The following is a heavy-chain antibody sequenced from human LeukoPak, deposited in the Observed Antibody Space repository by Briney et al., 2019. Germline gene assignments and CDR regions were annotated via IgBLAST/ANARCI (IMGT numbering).Heavy chain of an antibody. V-gene: IGHV4-4*07. Sequence: SETLSLTCTVSGCSISSYYWSWIRQPAGKGLEWIGRIYTSGSTNYNPSLKSRVTMSVDTSKNQFSLKLSSVTAADTAVYYCARAGRGVLCGWYYFDYWGQGTLVTVSS. D-gene: IGHD6-19*01. CDR2: IYTSGST. CDR3: ARAGRGVLCGWYYFDY. CDR1: GCSISSYY. J-gene: IGHJ4*02.